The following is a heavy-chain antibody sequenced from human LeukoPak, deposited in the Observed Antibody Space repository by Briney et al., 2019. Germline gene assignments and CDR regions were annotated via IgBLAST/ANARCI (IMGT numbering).Heavy chain of an antibody. D-gene: IGHD1-26*01. J-gene: IGHJ4*02. CDR3: AKSGSYISGPEY. V-gene: IGHV4-59*01. Sequence: SETLSLTCTVSGGSISSSYWSWIRQPPGKGLEWIGYIHYSGSSNYNPSLKSRVNISVDTSKNQFSLKLSSVTAADTAMYYCAKSGSYISGPEYWGQGTLVTVSS. CDR2: IHYSGSS. CDR1: GGSISSSY.